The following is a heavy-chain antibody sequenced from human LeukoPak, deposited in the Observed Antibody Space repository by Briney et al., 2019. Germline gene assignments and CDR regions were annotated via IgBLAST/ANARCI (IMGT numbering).Heavy chain of an antibody. CDR2: ISPGGDTP. D-gene: IGHD5-12*01. CDR1: GFTFSSYA. Sequence: GGSLRLSCAASGFTFSSYAMSWVRQAPGKGLEWVSGISPGGDTPYYADSVRGRFTISRDNSKNTMYLQMNSLRAEDTAVYYCAQDRAWIEFYFWGQGTLVTVSS. CDR3: AQDRAWIEFYF. J-gene: IGHJ4*02. V-gene: IGHV3-23*01.